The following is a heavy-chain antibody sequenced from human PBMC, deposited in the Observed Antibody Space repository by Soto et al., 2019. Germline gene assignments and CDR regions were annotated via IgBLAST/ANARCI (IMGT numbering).Heavy chain of an antibody. D-gene: IGHD6-13*01. J-gene: IGHJ4*02. CDR3: ASGASRWYPYFFDS. V-gene: IGHV1-69*01. CDR2: IIPYYNTL. Sequence: QAQVVQSGAEVRKPGSSVKLSCKASEGTFNSYAIAWVRQAPGQGLEWMGGIIPYYNTLNYAQKFQDRVTITADDSTNTVYMAVSSLRSDDTAVYSCASGASRWYPYFFDSWAQGNVVTVSS. CDR1: EGTFNSYA.